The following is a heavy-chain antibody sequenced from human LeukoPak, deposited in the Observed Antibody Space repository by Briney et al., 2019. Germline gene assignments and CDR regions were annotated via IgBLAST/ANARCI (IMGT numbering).Heavy chain of an antibody. D-gene: IGHD4-17*01. CDR1: GGSFSGYY. Sequence: SETLSLTCAVYGGSFSGYYWSWIRQPPGKGLEWIGEISHRGRTNYNPSLKSRVTISVDTSKNQFSLKLSSVTAADTAVYLCARHGDDNGVDYWGQGTLGTVSS. CDR3: ARHGDDNGVDY. J-gene: IGHJ4*02. V-gene: IGHV4-34*01. CDR2: ISHRGRT.